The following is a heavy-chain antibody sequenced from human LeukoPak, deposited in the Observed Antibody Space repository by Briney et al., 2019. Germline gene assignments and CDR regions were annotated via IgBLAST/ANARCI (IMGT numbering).Heavy chain of an antibody. CDR3: ARGCSGGSCYSGVDY. Sequence: PGGSLRLSCAASGFTFSSYSMNWVRQAPGKGLEWVSSISSSSSYIYYADSVKGRFTISRDNAKNSLYLRMNSLRAEDTAVYYCARGCSGGSCYSGVDYWGQGTLVTVSP. D-gene: IGHD2-15*01. CDR2: ISSSSSYI. J-gene: IGHJ4*02. CDR1: GFTFSSYS. V-gene: IGHV3-21*01.